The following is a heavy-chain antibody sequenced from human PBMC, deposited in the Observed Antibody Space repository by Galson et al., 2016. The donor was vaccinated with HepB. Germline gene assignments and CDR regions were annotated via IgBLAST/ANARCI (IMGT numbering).Heavy chain of an antibody. D-gene: IGHD4-23*01. V-gene: IGHV4-4*08. CDR3: GRDHSVVLTTAYNWFDP. CDR2: IYSSGST. Sequence: SETLSLTCTVSGGSLNNYYWSWIRQRPGEGWEWIGYIYSSGSTDYGPALKSRVPISLETSKKQFSLNLTSVTAADTAVYYCGRDHSVVLTTAYNWFDPWGQGTLVTVSS. J-gene: IGHJ5*02. CDR1: GGSLNNYY.